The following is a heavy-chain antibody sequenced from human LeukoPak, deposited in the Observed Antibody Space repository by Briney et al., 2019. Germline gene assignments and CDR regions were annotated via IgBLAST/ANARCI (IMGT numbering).Heavy chain of an antibody. V-gene: IGHV3-30-3*02. CDR2: ISYDGSNK. CDR1: GFTFSSYA. CDR3: AEGYDFWSGYQREFDY. J-gene: IGHJ4*02. D-gene: IGHD3-3*01. Sequence: SGGSLRLSCAASGFTFSSYAMHWVRQAPGKGLEWVAVISYDGSNKYYADSVRGRFTISRDNSKNTLYLQMNSLRAEDTAVYYCAEGYDFWSGYQREFDYWGQGTLVTVSS.